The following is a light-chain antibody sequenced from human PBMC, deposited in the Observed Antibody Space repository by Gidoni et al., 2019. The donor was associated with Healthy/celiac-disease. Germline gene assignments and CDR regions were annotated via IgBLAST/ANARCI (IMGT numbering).Light chain of an antibody. CDR1: QGISSY. CDR3: QQLNSYRWT. CDR2: AAS. Sequence: DIQLTQSPTFLSEAVGDRVTITCRASQGISSYLAWYQQKPGKAPKLLIYAASTLQSGVPSRFSGSGSGTEFTLTISSLQPEDFATYYCQQLNSYRWTFGQGTRREIK. J-gene: IGKJ5*01. V-gene: IGKV1-9*01.